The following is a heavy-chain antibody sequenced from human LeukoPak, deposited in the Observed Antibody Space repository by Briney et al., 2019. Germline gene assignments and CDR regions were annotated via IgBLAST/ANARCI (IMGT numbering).Heavy chain of an antibody. D-gene: IGHD1-26*01. CDR3: ARARATTTGFDY. CDR2: IYHSGST. Sequence: PSQTLSLTCTVSGGSISSGGYYWSWIRQPPGKGLEWIGYIYHSGSTYYNPSLKSRVTISVDRSKNQFSLKLSSVTAADTAVYYCARARATTTGFDYWGQGTLVTVSS. CDR1: GGSISSGGYY. J-gene: IGHJ4*02. V-gene: IGHV4-30-2*01.